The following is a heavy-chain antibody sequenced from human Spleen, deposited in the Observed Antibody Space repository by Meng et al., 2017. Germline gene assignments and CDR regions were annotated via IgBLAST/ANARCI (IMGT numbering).Heavy chain of an antibody. J-gene: IGHJ5*01. CDR2: IWFDGSNK. D-gene: IGHD6-19*01. Sequence: QGQLEEAGGGVVRPGSALGLSCEASGFTLSSYGMHWVRQAPGKGLEWVAIIWFDGSNKDYADSVKGRFIISRDNSKNTLYLQMNSLKTEDTAVYYCSSGFPPDSWGQGTLVTVSS. V-gene: IGHV3-33*01. CDR3: SSGFPPDS. CDR1: GFTLSSYG.